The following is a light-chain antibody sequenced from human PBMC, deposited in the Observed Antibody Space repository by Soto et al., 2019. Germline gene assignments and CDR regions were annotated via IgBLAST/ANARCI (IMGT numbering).Light chain of an antibody. V-gene: IGKV1-12*01. Sequence: DIKMTQSPSYVPASVGDRVTITCRASQGITSWLAWYQQKPGKAPKLLIYSASSLQSGVPSRFSGSGSGTEFTLTITSLQPEDFATYYCQQSYSTPRTFGQGTMVDIK. CDR3: QQSYSTPRT. CDR2: SAS. CDR1: QGITSW. J-gene: IGKJ1*01.